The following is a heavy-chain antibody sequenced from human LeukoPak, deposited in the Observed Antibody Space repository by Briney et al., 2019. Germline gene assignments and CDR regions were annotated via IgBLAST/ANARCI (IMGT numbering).Heavy chain of an antibody. Sequence: ASVKVSCKASGYTFTSYYMHWVRQAPGRGLEWMGIINPSGGSTSYAQKFQGRVTMTRDTSTSTVYMELSSLRSEDTAVYYCARDQSIDYFDYWGQGTLVTVSS. CDR2: INPSGGST. CDR3: ARDQSIDYFDY. D-gene: IGHD6-6*01. CDR1: GYTFTSYY. V-gene: IGHV1-46*01. J-gene: IGHJ4*02.